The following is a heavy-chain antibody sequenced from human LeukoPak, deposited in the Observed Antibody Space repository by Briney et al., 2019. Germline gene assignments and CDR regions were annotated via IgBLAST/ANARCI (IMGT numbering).Heavy chain of an antibody. Sequence: ASVKVSCKASGYTFTGYYMHWVRQAPGQGLEWMGWINPNSGGTNYAQKFQGRVTMTSDTSISTAYMELSRLRSDDTAVYYCARQTTVTRGGAFDIWGQGTMVTVSS. CDR1: GYTFTGYY. D-gene: IGHD4-17*01. J-gene: IGHJ3*02. CDR2: INPNSGGT. V-gene: IGHV1-2*02. CDR3: ARQTTVTRGGAFDI.